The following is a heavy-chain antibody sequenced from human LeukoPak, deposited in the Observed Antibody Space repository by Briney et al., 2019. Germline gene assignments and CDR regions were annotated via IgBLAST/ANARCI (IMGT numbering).Heavy chain of an antibody. J-gene: IGHJ4*02. Sequence: GGSLRLSCTASGFTFGTYAMNWVRQAPGKGLQWVALIIGNAATIAYADSVRGRFTISRDNSKNTLYLQMNSLRVEDTAVYYCVKNRTPDGYYSVYYCGQGILVTASS. V-gene: IGHV3-23*01. CDR3: VKNRTPDGYYSVYY. CDR2: IIGNAATI. CDR1: GFTFGTYA. D-gene: IGHD3-3*01.